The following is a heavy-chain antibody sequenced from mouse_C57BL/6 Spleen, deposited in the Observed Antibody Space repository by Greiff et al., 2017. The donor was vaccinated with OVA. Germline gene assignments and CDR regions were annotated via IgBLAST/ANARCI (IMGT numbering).Heavy chain of an antibody. D-gene: IGHD1-1*01. CDR2: INPNNGGT. V-gene: IGHV1-26*01. CDR3: ARWGTTVPFAY. J-gene: IGHJ3*01. Sequence: EVQLQQSGPELVKPGASVKISCKASGYTFTDYYMNWVKQSHGKSLEWIGDINPNNGGTSYNQKFKGKATLTVDKSSSTAYMELRSLTSEDSAVYYCARWGTTVPFAYWGKGTLVTVAA. CDR1: GYTFTDYY.